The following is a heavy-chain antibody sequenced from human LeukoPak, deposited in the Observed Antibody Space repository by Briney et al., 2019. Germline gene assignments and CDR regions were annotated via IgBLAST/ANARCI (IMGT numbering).Heavy chain of an antibody. CDR1: GFTFSSYT. V-gene: IGHV3-21*06. D-gene: IGHD5-12*01. Sequence: GGSLRLSCAAFGFTFSSYTMNWVRQAPGKGLEWVSSISSSGSYIYYADSLKGRFTISRDNAKNSLYLQMNSPRAEDMAVYYCARPGYSGYIIGYYFDYWGQGTLVTVSS. CDR3: ARPGYSGYIIGYYFDY. J-gene: IGHJ4*02. CDR2: ISSSGSYI.